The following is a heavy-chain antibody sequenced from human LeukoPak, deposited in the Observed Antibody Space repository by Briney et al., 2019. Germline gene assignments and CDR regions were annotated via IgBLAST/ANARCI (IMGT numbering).Heavy chain of an antibody. J-gene: IGHJ4*02. V-gene: IGHV3-30*04. D-gene: IGHD5-24*01. CDR3: ARDFGEMATITNGGYFDY. CDR2: ISYDGSNK. CDR1: GFTFSSYA. Sequence: QPGGSLRLSCAASGFTFSSYAMHWVRQAPGKGLEWVAVISYDGSNKYYADSVKGRFTISRDNSKNTLYLQMNSLRAEDTAVYYCARDFGEMATITNGGYFDYWGQGTLVTVSS.